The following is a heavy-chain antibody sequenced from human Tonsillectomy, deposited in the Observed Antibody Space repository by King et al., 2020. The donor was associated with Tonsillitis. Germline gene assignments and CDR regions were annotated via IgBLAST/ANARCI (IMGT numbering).Heavy chain of an antibody. CDR1: GFTFSSYS. J-gene: IGHJ4*02. D-gene: IGHD3-10*01. V-gene: IGHV3-48*02. Sequence: QLVQSGGGLVQPGGSLRLSCAASGFTFSSYSMNWVRQAPGKGLEWVSYISSSSSTIYYADSVKGRFTISRDNAKNSLYLQMNSLRDEDTAVYYCARVAGSGSYPLFDYWGQGTLVTVSS. CDR3: ARVAGSGSYPLFDY. CDR2: ISSSSSTI.